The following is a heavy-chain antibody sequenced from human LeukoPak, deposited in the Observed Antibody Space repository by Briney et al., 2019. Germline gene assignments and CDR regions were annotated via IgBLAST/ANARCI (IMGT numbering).Heavy chain of an antibody. CDR3: ARRRYSGSSQHFDY. D-gene: IGHD1-26*01. CDR2: ISGSGGST. J-gene: IGHJ4*02. CDR1: GFTFSSYG. Sequence: GGTLRLSCAASGFTFSSYGMSWVRQAPGKGLEWVSAISGSGGSTYYADSVKGRFTISRDNSKNTLYLQMNSLRAEDTAVYYCARRRYSGSSQHFDYWGQGTLVTVSS. V-gene: IGHV3-23*01.